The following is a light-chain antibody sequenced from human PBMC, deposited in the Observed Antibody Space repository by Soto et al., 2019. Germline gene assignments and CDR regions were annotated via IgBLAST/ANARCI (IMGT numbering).Light chain of an antibody. Sequence: QSALTQPASVSGSPGQSVTISCTGTSRDVGGYKYVSWYQQHPGKAPKLMIYDVSKRPSGVSNRFSGSKSGNTASLTISGLQAEDDADYYCCSYSSSSTVVFGGGTKLTV. CDR3: CSYSSSSTVV. V-gene: IGLV2-14*03. CDR1: SRDVGGYKY. J-gene: IGLJ2*01. CDR2: DVS.